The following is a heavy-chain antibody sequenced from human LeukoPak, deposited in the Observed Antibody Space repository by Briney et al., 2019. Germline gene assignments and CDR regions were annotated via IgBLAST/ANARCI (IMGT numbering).Heavy chain of an antibody. CDR2: IYRSGNT. V-gene: IGHV3-66*01. CDR3: ARNCSGGSCYAPGYFDL. J-gene: IGHJ2*01. Sequence: PGGSLRLSCAVSGFTVNSNHMSWVRQAPGKGLEWVSVIYRSGNTNYADSVKGRFTISRDNAKNSLYLQMNSLRAEDTAVYYCARNCSGGSCYAPGYFDLWGRGTLVTVSS. D-gene: IGHD2-15*01. CDR1: GFTVNSNH.